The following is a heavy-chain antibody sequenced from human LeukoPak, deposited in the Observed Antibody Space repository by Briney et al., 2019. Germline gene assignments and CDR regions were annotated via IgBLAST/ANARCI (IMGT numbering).Heavy chain of an antibody. CDR2: ISYDGSNK. J-gene: IGHJ6*02. D-gene: IGHD6-6*01. CDR3: AKDSEAAGYSSSSVSYYYYGMDV. V-gene: IGHV3-30*18. CDR1: GFTFSSYG. Sequence: PGGSLRLSCAASGFTFSSYGMHWVRQAPGKGLEWVAVISYDGSNKCYADSVKGRFTISRDNSKNTLYLQMNSLRAEDTAVYYSAKDSEAAGYSSSSVSYYYYGMDVWGQGTTVTVSS.